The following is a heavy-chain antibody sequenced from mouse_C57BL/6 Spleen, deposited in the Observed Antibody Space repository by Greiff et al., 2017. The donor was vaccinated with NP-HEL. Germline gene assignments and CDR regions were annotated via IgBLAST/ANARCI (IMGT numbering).Heavy chain of an antibody. D-gene: IGHD2-5*01. J-gene: IGHJ3*01. CDR3: ARSGTYSNSFAY. CDR2: IYWDDDK. V-gene: IGHV8-12*01. Sequence: QVQLKESGPGILQSSQTLSLTCSFSGFSLSTSGMGVSWIRQPSGKGLEWLAHIYWDDDKRYNPSLKSRLTISKDTSRNQVFLKITSVDTADTATYDCARSGTYSNSFAYWGQGTLVTVSA. CDR1: GFSLSTSGMG.